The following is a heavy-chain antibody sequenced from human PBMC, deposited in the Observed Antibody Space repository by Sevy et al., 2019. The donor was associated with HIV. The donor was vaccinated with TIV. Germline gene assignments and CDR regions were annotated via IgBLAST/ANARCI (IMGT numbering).Heavy chain of an antibody. CDR2: IRYDGSNK. Sequence: GGYLRLSCAASGFTFSSYGMHWVRQAPGKGLEWVAFIRYDGSNKYYADSVKGRFTISRDNSKNTLYLQMNSLRAEDTAVYYCAKDLPCTSCYGYFQHWGQGTLVTISS. CDR1: GFTFSSYG. CDR3: AKDLPCTSCYGYFQH. V-gene: IGHV3-30*02. J-gene: IGHJ1*01. D-gene: IGHD2-2*01.